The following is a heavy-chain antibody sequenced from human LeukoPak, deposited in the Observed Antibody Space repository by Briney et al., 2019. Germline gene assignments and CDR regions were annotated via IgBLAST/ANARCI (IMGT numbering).Heavy chain of an antibody. CDR1: GYTFTSYG. CDR3: ASSSSSSWPGDAFDI. CDR2: ISAYNGNT. V-gene: IGHV1-18*01. J-gene: IGHJ3*02. D-gene: IGHD6-13*01. Sequence: ASVKVSCKASGYTFTSYGISWVRQAPGQGLEWMGWISAYNGNTNYAQKLQGRVTMTTDTSTSTAYMELRSLRSDDTAVYYGASSSSSSWPGDAFDIWGQGTMVTVSS.